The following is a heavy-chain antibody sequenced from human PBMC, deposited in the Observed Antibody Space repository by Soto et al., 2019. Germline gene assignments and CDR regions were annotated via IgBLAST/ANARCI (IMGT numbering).Heavy chain of an antibody. D-gene: IGHD3-22*01. V-gene: IGHV3-33*01. CDR1: GFTFSGYG. CDR3: SRGSYYYDISVYYRNTHFEY. J-gene: IGHJ4*02. Sequence: PGGSPRLSCAASGFTFSGYGMHWVRQAPGKGLEWVAVIWYDGSNKYYADSVKGRFTISRDNSKNTLYLQMNSLRAEDTAVYYCSRGSYYYDISVYYRNTHFEYRGQATLV. CDR2: IWYDGSNK.